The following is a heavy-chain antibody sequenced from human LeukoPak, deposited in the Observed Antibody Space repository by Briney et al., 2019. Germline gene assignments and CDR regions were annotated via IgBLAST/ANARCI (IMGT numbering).Heavy chain of an antibody. CDR2: IYSGGST. D-gene: IGHD1-1*01. Sequence: GGSLRXSCAASEFSVGSNYMTWVRQAPGKGLEWVSLIYSGGSTYYSDSVKGRFTISRDNSKNTGYLQINNLRTDDAAIYYCAKPXPTLTTSAVLDNWGQGTLVTVSS. CDR3: AKPXPTLTTSAVLDN. V-gene: IGHV3-66*04. J-gene: IGHJ4*02. CDR1: EFSVGSNY.